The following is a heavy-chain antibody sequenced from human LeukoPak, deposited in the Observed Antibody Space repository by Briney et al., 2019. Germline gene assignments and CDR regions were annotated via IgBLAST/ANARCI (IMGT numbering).Heavy chain of an antibody. Sequence: ASVKVSCKASGYTFTSYDINWVRQATGQGLEWMGWMNPNSGNTGYAQKFQGRVTMTRNTSISTAYMELRSLRSDDTAVYYCARDVGRQQLLKPNQRGVDYWGQGTLVTVSS. J-gene: IGHJ4*02. V-gene: IGHV1-8*01. CDR3: ARDVGRQQLLKPNQRGVDY. D-gene: IGHD6-13*01. CDR2: MNPNSGNT. CDR1: GYTFTSYD.